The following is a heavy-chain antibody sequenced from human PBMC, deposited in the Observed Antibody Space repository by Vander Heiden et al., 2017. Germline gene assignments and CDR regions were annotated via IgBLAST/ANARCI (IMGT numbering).Heavy chain of an antibody. V-gene: IGHV3-33*01. D-gene: IGHD2-8*01. CDR1: RFSFSDHG. CDR2: IWSDGSR. Sequence: VQLVESGGGVVQSGTSLTLSCAASRFSFSDHGMHWVRQAPGKGREWVAVIWSDGSRYYADSVKGRFTISRDNSKNTLDLQMNSLRAEDTAVYYCARDARQYCTNGVCRKVYNWLDPWGQGTLVTVSS. CDR3: ARDARQYCTNGVCRKVYNWLDP. J-gene: IGHJ5*02.